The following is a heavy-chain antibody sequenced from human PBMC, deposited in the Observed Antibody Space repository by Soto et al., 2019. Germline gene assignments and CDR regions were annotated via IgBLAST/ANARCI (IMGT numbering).Heavy chain of an antibody. CDR1: GFTFSSYG. V-gene: IGHV3-30*18. D-gene: IGHD1-26*01. CDR2: ISYDGSNK. J-gene: IGHJ4*02. Sequence: GGSLRLSCAASGFTFSSYGMHWVRQAPGKGLEWVAVISYDGSNKYYADSVKGRFTISRDNSKNTLYLQMNSLRDEDTAVYYCAKEYLGYFGYWGQGTLVTVSS. CDR3: AKEYLGYFGY.